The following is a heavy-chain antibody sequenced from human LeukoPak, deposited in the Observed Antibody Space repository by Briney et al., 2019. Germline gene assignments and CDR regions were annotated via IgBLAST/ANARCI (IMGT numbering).Heavy chain of an antibody. CDR3: ARDRAGAVAGYYYYYGMDG. V-gene: IGHV3-7*01. D-gene: IGHD6-19*01. CDR1: GSTFSSYW. J-gene: IGHJ6*02. CDR2: IKQVGSEK. Sequence: AGSLTLSCAASGSTFSSYWMSWVRQPPGKGLEWVANIKQVGSEKYYGDSVKSRFTISRDNAKSSLYLQMNSLRAEDTAVYYCARDRAGAVAGYYYYYGMDGWGQGTTVTVSS.